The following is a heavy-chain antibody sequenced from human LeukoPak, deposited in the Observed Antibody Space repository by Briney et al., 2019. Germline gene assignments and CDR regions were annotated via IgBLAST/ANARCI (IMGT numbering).Heavy chain of an antibody. Sequence: GGSLRLSCAAAGFTFDDYGMSWVRHAPGKGLEWVSGINWNGGSTGYADSVKGRFTISRDNAKNSLYLQINSLRAEDTAVYYCARSQYGSFDPLGQGTLVTVSS. V-gene: IGHV3-20*04. J-gene: IGHJ5*02. CDR3: ARSQYGSFDP. CDR1: GFTFDDYG. D-gene: IGHD4-17*01. CDR2: INWNGGST.